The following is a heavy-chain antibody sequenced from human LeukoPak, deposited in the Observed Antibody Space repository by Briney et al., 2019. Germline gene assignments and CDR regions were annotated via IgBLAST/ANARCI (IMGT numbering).Heavy chain of an antibody. D-gene: IGHD6-13*01. CDR1: GFTVCSNY. J-gene: IGHJ4*02. V-gene: IGHV3-53*01. Sequence: PGGSLRLSCAASGFTVCSNYMNWVRQAPGKGLEWVSIIYSGGGTYYTDSVKGRFTISRDNSRNTLYLQMNSLRAEDTAVYYCASHIAAALDYWGQGTLVTVSS. CDR3: ASHIAAALDY. CDR2: IYSGGGT.